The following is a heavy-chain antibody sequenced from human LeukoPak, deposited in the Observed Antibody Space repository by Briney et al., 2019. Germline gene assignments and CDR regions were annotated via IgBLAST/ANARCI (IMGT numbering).Heavy chain of an antibody. J-gene: IGHJ4*02. V-gene: IGHV3-43*02. CDR2: IGGDGSRT. CDR1: GFTFDDYA. Sequence: PGGSLRLSCAASGFTFDDYAMSWVRQAPGKGLEWVSLIGGDGSRTYYADSVKGRFTISRDNSKNSLYLQMNSLRTEDTALYYCAKGRGGSYLHFDYWGQGTLVTVSS. CDR3: AKGRGGSYLHFDY. D-gene: IGHD1-26*01.